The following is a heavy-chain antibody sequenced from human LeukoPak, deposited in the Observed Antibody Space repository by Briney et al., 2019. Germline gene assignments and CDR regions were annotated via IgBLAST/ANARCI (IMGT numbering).Heavy chain of an antibody. CDR2: IYYSGST. CDR1: GGSIISSNYY. J-gene: IGHJ4*02. V-gene: IGHV4-39*01. CDR3: ARLLAAAKTDYFDY. Sequence: SSEALSLTCTVSGGSIISSNYYWVWIRQPPGKGLVWIVSIYYSGSTHYNPSLKSRVTISVDTSKNQFSLKLSSVTAADTAVYYCARLLAAAKTDYFDYWGQGTLVTVSS. D-gene: IGHD6-13*01.